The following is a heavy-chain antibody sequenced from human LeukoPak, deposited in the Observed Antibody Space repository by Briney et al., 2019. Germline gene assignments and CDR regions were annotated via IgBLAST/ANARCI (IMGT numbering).Heavy chain of an antibody. CDR2: ISYDGGNK. CDR3: AKDREKPSQFDY. CDR1: GFPFDDYA. J-gene: IGHJ4*02. V-gene: IGHV3-30-3*01. Sequence: DRSLRLSCAASGFPFDDYAMQWVRPAPGKGLGGVAVISYDGGNKYYADSVKGRFTISRDNSKNTLFLQMTSLRVEDTAVYYCAKDREKPSQFDYWGQGTLVTVSS. D-gene: IGHD1-26*01.